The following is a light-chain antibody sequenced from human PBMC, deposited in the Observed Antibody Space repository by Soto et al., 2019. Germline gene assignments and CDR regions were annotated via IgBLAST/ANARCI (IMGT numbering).Light chain of an antibody. CDR2: EVT. Sequence: QSALTQPPSASGSPGQSVTISCTGTSSDVGAYNYVSWYQQHAGKAPKLVIYEVTKRPSGVPDRFSCSKSANTASLTVSGLQAEDEADYYCSSFAYSNTWVFGGGTKLTVL. J-gene: IGLJ3*02. CDR1: SSDVGAYNY. V-gene: IGLV2-8*01. CDR3: SSFAYSNTWV.